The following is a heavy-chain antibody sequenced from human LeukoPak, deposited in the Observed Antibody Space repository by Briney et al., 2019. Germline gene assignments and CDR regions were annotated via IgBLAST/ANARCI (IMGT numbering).Heavy chain of an antibody. CDR2: IKQDGSEK. CDR1: GFTFGDYG. V-gene: IGHV3-7*01. D-gene: IGHD1-1*01. Sequence: GGSLRLSCAASGFTFGDYGMHWVRQAPGKGLEWVATIKQDGSEKYYVNSVKGRFTISRDNTKDSLYLQMNSLRADDTALYYCASLWDDGYWGQGTLVTVSS. CDR3: ASLWDDGY. J-gene: IGHJ4*02.